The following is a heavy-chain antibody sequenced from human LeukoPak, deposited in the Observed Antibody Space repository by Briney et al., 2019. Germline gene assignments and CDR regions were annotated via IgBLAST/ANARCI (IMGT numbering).Heavy chain of an antibody. Sequence: TGGSLRLSCAASGFTFSDYYMSWIRQAPGKGLEWVSYISSSSSYTNYADSVKGRFTISRDNAKNSLYLQMNSLRAEDTAVYFCARATAMVRYGMDVWGQGTTVTVSS. CDR2: ISSSSSYT. V-gene: IGHV3-11*05. CDR1: GFTFSDYY. J-gene: IGHJ6*02. D-gene: IGHD5-18*01. CDR3: ARATAMVRYGMDV.